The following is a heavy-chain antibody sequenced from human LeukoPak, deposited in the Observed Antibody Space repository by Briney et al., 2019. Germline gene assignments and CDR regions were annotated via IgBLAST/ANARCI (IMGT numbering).Heavy chain of an antibody. V-gene: IGHV4-59*01. Sequence: PSETLSLTCTVSGASISTDFWSWIRQPPGKRLEWIAYISYSGTTTYNPSLKSRVTISRDTSKNQFSLKLSSVTAADPAVYYCARTRDSGSSDVRGQGTLVTVSS. CDR3: ARTRDSGSSDV. J-gene: IGHJ4*02. CDR1: GASISTDF. D-gene: IGHD3-10*01. CDR2: ISYSGTT.